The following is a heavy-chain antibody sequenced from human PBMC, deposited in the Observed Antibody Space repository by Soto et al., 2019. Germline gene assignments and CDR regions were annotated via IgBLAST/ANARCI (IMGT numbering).Heavy chain of an antibody. Sequence: QVQLKESGPGLVKPADTLSLKCTVSGGSITPYYWSWIRQTPGGGLEWIGYVSYNGNTNYNPSLKSRVSISADTSKNEFSLRLTSLTAADAAIYFCARQQYTMVTAFDVWGQGTMVAVSS. V-gene: IGHV4-59*07. J-gene: IGHJ3*01. D-gene: IGHD2-8*01. CDR2: VSYNGNT. CDR3: ARQQYTMVTAFDV. CDR1: GGSITPYY.